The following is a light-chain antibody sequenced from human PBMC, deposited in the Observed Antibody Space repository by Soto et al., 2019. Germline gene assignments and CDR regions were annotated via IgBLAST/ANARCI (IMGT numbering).Light chain of an antibody. Sequence: VLTQSPGTLSLSPGERGTLSCRASQSISNNHLAWYQQKPGQAPRLLIHGTPNRATGIPDRFSGSGSGTDFTLTFSRLEPEDFAVYYCEYYGSSITFGGGTKVDIK. CDR1: QSISNNH. CDR3: EYYGSSIT. CDR2: GTP. V-gene: IGKV3-20*01. J-gene: IGKJ4*01.